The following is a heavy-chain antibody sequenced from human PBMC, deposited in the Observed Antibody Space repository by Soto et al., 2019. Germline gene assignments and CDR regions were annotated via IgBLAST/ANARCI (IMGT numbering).Heavy chain of an antibody. CDR2: IYWDDDK. V-gene: IGHV2-5*02. CDR3: AHGSGWLSDY. Sequence: QITLKESGPTLVKPTQTLTLTCTFSGFSLSSPAVGVNWIRQPPGKALEWLGLIYWDDDKQYSPSLRSSLTITKDTSKNKVVLTMTNVDPVDTATYYCAHGSGWLSDYWGQATLVTVSS. CDR1: GFSLSSPAVG. D-gene: IGHD6-19*01. J-gene: IGHJ4*02.